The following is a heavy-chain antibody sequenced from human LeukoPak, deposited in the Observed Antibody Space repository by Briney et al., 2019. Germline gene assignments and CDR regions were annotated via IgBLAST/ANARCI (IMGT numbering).Heavy chain of an antibody. CDR2: IYHSGST. J-gene: IGHJ4*02. V-gene: IGHV4-4*02. CDR3: ARARYDYVWGSNRYNYFDS. D-gene: IGHD3-16*02. Sequence: SGTLSLTCAVSGGSIINSNWWSWVRQPPGKGLEWIGEIYHSGSTNYNPSLKSRVTILVDKSKNQFSLKLSSVTAADTAVYYCARARYDYVWGSNRYNYFDSWGQGTLVTVSS. CDR1: GGSIINSNW.